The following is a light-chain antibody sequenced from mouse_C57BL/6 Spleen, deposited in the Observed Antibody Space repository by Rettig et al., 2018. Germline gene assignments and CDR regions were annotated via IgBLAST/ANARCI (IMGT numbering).Light chain of an antibody. Sequence: QIVLTQSPAIMSASPGEKVTITCSASSSVSYMHWFQQKPGTSPKLWIYSTSNLASGVPARFSGSGSGTSYSLTISRMEAEDAATYYCQQRSSYPLTFGAGTKLE. CDR2: STS. V-gene: IGKV4-57*01. J-gene: IGKJ5*01. CDR3: QQRSSYPLT. CDR1: SSVSY.